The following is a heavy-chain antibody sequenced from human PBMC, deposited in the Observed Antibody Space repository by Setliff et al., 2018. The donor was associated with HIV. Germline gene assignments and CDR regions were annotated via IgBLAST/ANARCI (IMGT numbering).Heavy chain of an antibody. Sequence: NPSETLSLTCIVSGGSISNFYCSWSWIRQPPGKGLEWIGYIYTSGSTSYNPSLKSRLTISLDTSKNQFSLKLSSVTAADTAVYYCARQERYCTSADCYRYFNYWGQGTLVTVS. J-gene: IGHJ4*02. CDR3: ARQERYCTSADCYRYFNY. CDR1: GGSISNFY. V-gene: IGHV4-4*09. CDR2: IYTSGST. D-gene: IGHD2-2*02.